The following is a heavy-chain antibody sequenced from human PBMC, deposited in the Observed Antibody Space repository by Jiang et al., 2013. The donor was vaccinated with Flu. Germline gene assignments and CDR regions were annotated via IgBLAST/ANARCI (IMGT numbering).Heavy chain of an antibody. CDR3: ATLAVAGPIDY. D-gene: IGHD6-19*01. Sequence: SSSYIYYADSVKGRFTISRDNAKNSLYLQMNSLRAEDTAVYYCATLAVAGPIDYWGQGTLVTVSS. J-gene: IGHJ4*02. V-gene: IGHV3-21*01. CDR2: SSSYI.